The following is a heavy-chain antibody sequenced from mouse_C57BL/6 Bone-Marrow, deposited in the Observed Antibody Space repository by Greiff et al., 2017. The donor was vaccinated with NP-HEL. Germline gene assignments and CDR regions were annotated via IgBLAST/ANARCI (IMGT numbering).Heavy chain of an antibody. J-gene: IGHJ2*01. V-gene: IGHV1-69*01. CDR1: GYTFTSYW. Sequence: VQLQQPGAELVMPGASVKLSCKASGYTFTSYWMHWVKQRPGQGLEWIGEIDPSDSYTNYNQKFKGKSTLTVDKSSSTAYMQLSSLTSEDSTVYCCAREILGFDYWGQGTTLTVSA. CDR3: AREILGFDY. CDR2: IDPSDSYT. D-gene: IGHD3-3*01.